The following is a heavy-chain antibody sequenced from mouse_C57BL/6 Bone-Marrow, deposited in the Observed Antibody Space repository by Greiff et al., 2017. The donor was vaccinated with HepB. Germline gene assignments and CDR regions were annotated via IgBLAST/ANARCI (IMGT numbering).Heavy chain of an antibody. J-gene: IGHJ1*03. CDR1: GYTFTSYW. D-gene: IGHD2-3*01. Sequence: QVQLQQPGAELVKPGASVKLSCKASGYTFTSYWMHWVKQRPGQGLEWIGMIHPNSGSNNYNEKFKSKATLTVDKSSSTAYMQLSSLTSEDSAVYYCARDDYWYFDVWGTGTTVTVSS. CDR2: IHPNSGSN. V-gene: IGHV1-64*01. CDR3: ARDDYWYFDV.